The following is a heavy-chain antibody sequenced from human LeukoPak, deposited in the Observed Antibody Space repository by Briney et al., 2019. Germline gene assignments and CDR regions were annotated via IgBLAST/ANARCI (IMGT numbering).Heavy chain of an antibody. V-gene: IGHV1-69*06. J-gene: IGHJ4*02. CDR2: ITPIFGTA. CDR3: AASPLTYGSGSYDYYFDY. Sequence: SVKVSCKASGGTFSSYAISWVRQAPGQGLEWMGGITPIFGTANYAQKFQGRVTITADKSTSTAYMELSSLRSEDTAVYYCAASPLTYGSGSYDYYFDYWGQGTLVTVSS. D-gene: IGHD3-10*01. CDR1: GGTFSSYA.